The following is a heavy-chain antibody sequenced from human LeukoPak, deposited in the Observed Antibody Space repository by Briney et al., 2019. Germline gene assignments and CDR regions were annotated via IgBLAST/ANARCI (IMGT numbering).Heavy chain of an antibody. J-gene: IGHJ3*02. Sequence: GEPRKISCKGSGYSFTNYWIGWVRQMPGKGLEWRGIIYPGDSDTTYKPSFQGQVTISADKSISTAYLQWSSLKASDTAMYYCARSRAETVPVWGSYRHHDAFDIWGQGTMVTVSS. CDR3: ARSRAETVPVWGSYRHHDAFDI. CDR1: GYSFTNYW. CDR2: IYPGDSDT. D-gene: IGHD3-16*02. V-gene: IGHV5-51*01.